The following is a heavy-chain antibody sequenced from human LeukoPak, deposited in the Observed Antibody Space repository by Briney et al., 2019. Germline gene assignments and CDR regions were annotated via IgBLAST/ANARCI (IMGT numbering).Heavy chain of an antibody. CDR1: GYSFTSYW. CDR2: IYPGDSDT. CDR3: ARGACSSTSCLPKDNWFDP. Sequence: GESLKISCKGSGYSFTSYWIGWVRQMPGKGLEWMGIIYPGDSDTRYSPSFQGQVTISADKSISTAYLQWSSLKASDTAMYYCARGACSSTSCLPKDNWFDPWGQGTLVTVSS. J-gene: IGHJ5*02. D-gene: IGHD2-2*01. V-gene: IGHV5-51*01.